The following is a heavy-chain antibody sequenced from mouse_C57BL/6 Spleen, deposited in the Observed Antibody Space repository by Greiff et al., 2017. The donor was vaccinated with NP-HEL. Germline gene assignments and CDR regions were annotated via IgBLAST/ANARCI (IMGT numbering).Heavy chain of an antibody. CDR1: GYTFTDYE. Sequence: QVHVKQSGAELVRPGASVTLSCKASGYTFTDYEMHWVKQTPVHGLEWIGAIDPETGGPAYNQKFKGQAILTADKSSSTAYMELRSLTSEDSAVYYCTRRFYDYGSTGGQGTLVTVSA. CDR2: IDPETGGP. V-gene: IGHV1-15*01. D-gene: IGHD1-1*01. J-gene: IGHJ3*01. CDR3: TRRFYDYGST.